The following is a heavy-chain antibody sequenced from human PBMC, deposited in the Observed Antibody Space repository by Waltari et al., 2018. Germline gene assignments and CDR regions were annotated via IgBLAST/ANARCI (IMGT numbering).Heavy chain of an antibody. Sequence: EVQLVESGVGLVQPGGSLRLSCGALGFTFSRYWMSWVRQTPGKGLQWVANINYDGSQKYYVDSVKGRFTISRDNAKNSVYLQMNSLRVEDTAVYYCAKSRGFEYWGQGALITVSS. V-gene: IGHV3-7*01. D-gene: IGHD2-2*01. CDR2: INYDGSQK. CDR3: AKSRGFEY. J-gene: IGHJ4*02. CDR1: GFTFSRYW.